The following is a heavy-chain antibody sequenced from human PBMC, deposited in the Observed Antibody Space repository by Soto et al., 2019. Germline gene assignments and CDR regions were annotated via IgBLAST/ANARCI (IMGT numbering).Heavy chain of an antibody. CDR2: ISYDGSNK. J-gene: IGHJ6*02. V-gene: IGHV3-30-3*01. CDR1: GFTFSSYA. Sequence: QVQLVASGGGVVQPGRSLRLSCAASGFTFSSYAMHWVRQAPGKGLEWVAVISYDGSNKYYADSVKGRFTISRDNSKNTLYLQMNSLRAEDTAVYYCARDPKWALWGMDVWGQGTTVTVSS. CDR3: ARDPKWALWGMDV. D-gene: IGHD1-26*01.